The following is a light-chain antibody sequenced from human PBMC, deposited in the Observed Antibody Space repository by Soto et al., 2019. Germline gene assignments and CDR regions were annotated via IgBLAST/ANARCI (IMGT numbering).Light chain of an antibody. CDR2: GAS. CDR1: QSLLHSNGYNY. Sequence: DIVMTQSPLSLPVTPGEPASISCRSSQSLLHSNGYNYLDWYLQKPGQSPQLLIYGASNRATAIPDRFSGSGFGTDFTLTITRLEPEDFAVYYCQQYGDSPQTFGPGTKVDIK. CDR3: QQYGDSPQT. V-gene: IGKV2-28*01. J-gene: IGKJ1*01.